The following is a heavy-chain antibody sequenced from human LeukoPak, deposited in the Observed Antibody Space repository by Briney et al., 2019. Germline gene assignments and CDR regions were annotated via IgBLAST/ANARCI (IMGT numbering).Heavy chain of an antibody. CDR3: ARGLQGTVVTYYGMAV. D-gene: IGHD4-23*01. CDR1: GGSFSGYY. Sequence: PSETLSLTCAVYGGSFSGYYWSWIRQPPGKGLEWIGEINHSGSTNYNPSLMSRGTISVDTSKNQFSLKLRSVTAADTAVYYCARGLQGTVVTYYGMAVWGQGTTVTVSS. V-gene: IGHV4-34*01. CDR2: INHSGST. J-gene: IGHJ6*02.